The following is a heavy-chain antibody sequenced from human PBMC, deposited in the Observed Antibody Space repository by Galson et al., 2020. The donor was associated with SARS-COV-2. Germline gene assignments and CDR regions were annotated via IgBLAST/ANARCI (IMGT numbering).Heavy chain of an antibody. D-gene: IGHD2-2*02. Sequence: ETSETLSLTCTVSGGSISSYYWSWIRQPAGKGLEWIGRIYTSGSTNYNPSLKSRVTMSVDTSKNQFSLKLSSVTAADTAVYYCARVGVGYCSSTSCYSAFDIWGQGTMVTVSS. CDR2: IYTSGST. J-gene: IGHJ3*02. CDR1: GGSISSYY. V-gene: IGHV4-4*07. CDR3: ARVGVGYCSSTSCYSAFDI.